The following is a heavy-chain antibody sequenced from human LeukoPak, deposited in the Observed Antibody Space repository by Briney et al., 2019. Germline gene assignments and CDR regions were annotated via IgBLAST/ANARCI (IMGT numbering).Heavy chain of an antibody. J-gene: IGHJ5*02. V-gene: IGHV3-7*01. CDR3: AAWFGESVP. CDR1: GFTFTSAW. Sequence: RSLRLSCAASGFTFTSAWMSWLRQPPEKGLEWVAHMNEDGSGRFYVDSAKGRFTISRDDTQNSVYLQMNSLRVEDTAVYYCAAWFGESVPWGQGTLVTVSS. CDR2: MNEDGSGR. D-gene: IGHD3-10*01.